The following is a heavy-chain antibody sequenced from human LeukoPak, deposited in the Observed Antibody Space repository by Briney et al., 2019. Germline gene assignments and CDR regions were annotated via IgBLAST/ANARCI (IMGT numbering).Heavy chain of an antibody. D-gene: IGHD6-13*01. V-gene: IGHV4-39*07. CDR2: IYYSGST. CDR3: ASSSWYLQAAFDI. CDR1: GGSISSSSYY. Sequence: SETLSLTCTVSGGSISSSSYYWGWIRQPPGKGLEWIGSIYYSGSTYYNPSLKSRVTISVDTSKNRFSLKLSSVTAADTAVYYCASSSWYLQAAFDIWGQGTMVTVSS. J-gene: IGHJ3*02.